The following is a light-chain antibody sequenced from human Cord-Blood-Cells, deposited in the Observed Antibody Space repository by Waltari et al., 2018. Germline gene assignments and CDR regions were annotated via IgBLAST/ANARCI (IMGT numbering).Light chain of an antibody. J-gene: IGLJ2*01. CDR1: SSDVGGYNY. CDR3: SSYAGSNNVV. Sequence: QSALTQPPSASGSPGQSVTISCTGTSSDVGGYNYVSWYQQHPGKAPKLMIYEVSKRPSGVPERFSVPKSGNPASLTVSGLQAEDEADYYCSSYAGSNNVVFGGGTKLTVL. V-gene: IGLV2-8*01. CDR2: EVS.